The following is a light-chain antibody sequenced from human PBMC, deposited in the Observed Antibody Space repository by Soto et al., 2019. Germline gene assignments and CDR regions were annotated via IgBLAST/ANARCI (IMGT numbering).Light chain of an antibody. V-gene: IGKV2-40*01. CDR2: SLS. Sequence: DIVMTQTPLSLPVTPGEPASISCRSNQSLLDSDNGDTYLDWFQQRPGQSPQLLIYSLSNRAYGVPDRFSGSGSGTVFTLEISSVESEDVGVDYCMQSNEFPCTFGQGTKVDIK. CDR3: MQSNEFPCT. CDR1: QSLLDSDNGDTY. J-gene: IGKJ1*01.